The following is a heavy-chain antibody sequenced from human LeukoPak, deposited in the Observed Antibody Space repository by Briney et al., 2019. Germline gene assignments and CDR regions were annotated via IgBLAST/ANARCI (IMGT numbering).Heavy chain of an antibody. V-gene: IGHV4-59*12. CDR2: IYYSGST. J-gene: IGHJ3*02. Sequence: SETLSLTCTVSGGSISSYYWSWIRQPPGKGLEWIGYIYYSGSTYYNPSLKSRVTISVDTSKNQFSLKLSSVTAADTAVYYCARDFKGVDGGTGAFDIWGQGTMVTVSS. CDR1: GGSISSYY. CDR3: ARDFKGVDGGTGAFDI. D-gene: IGHD4-23*01.